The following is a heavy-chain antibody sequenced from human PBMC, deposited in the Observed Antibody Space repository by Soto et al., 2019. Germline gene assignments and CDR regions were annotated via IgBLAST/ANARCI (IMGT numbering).Heavy chain of an antibody. CDR1: EGTFSSYA. D-gene: IGHD2-15*01. Sequence: QVQLVQSGAEVKKPGSSGKVSCKGSEGTFSSYAISWVRQAPGQGLEWMGGIIPIFGTANYAQKFQGRVTITADESTSTAYMELSSLRSEDTAVYYCARESRYCSGGSCYFLPGIDYWGQGTLVTVSS. V-gene: IGHV1-69*12. CDR2: IIPIFGTA. J-gene: IGHJ4*02. CDR3: ARESRYCSGGSCYFLPGIDY.